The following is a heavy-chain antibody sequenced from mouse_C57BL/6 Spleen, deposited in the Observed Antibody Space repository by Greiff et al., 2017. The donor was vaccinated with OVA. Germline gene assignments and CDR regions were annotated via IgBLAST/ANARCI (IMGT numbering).Heavy chain of an antibody. CDR2: INPNNGGT. CDR1: GYTFTDYN. V-gene: IGHV1-18*01. Sequence: EVKLQESGPELVKPGASVKIPCKASGYTFTDYNMDWVKQSHGKSLEWIGDINPNNGGTIYNQKFKGKATLTVDKSSSTAYMELRSLTSEDTAVYYCARGLTGTAWFAYWGQGTLVTVSA. CDR3: ARGLTGTAWFAY. J-gene: IGHJ3*01. D-gene: IGHD4-1*01.